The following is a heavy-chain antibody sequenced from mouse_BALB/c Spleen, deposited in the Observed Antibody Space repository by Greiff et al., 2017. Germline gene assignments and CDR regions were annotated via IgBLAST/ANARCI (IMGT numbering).Heavy chain of an antibody. J-gene: IGHJ3*01. Sequence: QVQLQQSGPGLVAPSQSLSITCTVSGFSLTGYGVNWVRQPPGKGLEWLGMIWGDGSTDYNSALKSRLSISKDNSKSQVFLKMNSLQTDDTARYYCARDSRQLGLAFAYWGQGTLVTVSA. CDR1: GFSLTGYG. CDR2: IWGDGST. CDR3: ARDSRQLGLAFAY. V-gene: IGHV2-6-7*01. D-gene: IGHD3-2*01.